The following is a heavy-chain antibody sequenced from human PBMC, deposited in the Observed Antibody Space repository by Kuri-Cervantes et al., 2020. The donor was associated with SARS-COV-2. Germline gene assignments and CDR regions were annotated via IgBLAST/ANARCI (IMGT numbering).Heavy chain of an antibody. D-gene: IGHD3-22*01. CDR3: AKDSGYYDSSGYYRY. CDR2: ISYDGSNK. V-gene: IGHV3-30*04. J-gene: IGHJ4*02. Sequence: GESLKISCAASGFTFSSYAMHWVRQAPGKGLEWVAVISYDGSNKYYADSVKGRFTISRDNSKNTLYLQMNSLRAEDTAVYYCAKDSGYYDSSGYYRYWGQGTLVTVSS. CDR1: GFTFSSYA.